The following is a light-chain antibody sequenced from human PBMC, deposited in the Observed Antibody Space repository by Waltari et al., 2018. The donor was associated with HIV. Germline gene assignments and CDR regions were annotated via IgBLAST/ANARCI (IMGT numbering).Light chain of an antibody. Sequence: QSVLTHPPSASGTPGQRVSISCSGSSSNIGINNVSWYQQLPGTAPKRLLRAADRCAGSKSGTSASVAISGRRSEDEDDYYCAAWYDSLNGYVFGTGTKVTVL. CDR3: AAWYDSLNGYV. CDR1: SSNIGINN. V-gene: IGLV1-47*01. J-gene: IGLJ1*01.